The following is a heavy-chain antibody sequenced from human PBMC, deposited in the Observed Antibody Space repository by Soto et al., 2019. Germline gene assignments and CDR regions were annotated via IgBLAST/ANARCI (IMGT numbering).Heavy chain of an antibody. Sequence: QVQLVESGGGVVQPGRSLRLSCAASGFTFSSYGMHWVRQAPGKGLEWVAVISYDGSNKYYADSVKGRFTISRDNSKNTLYLQMNSLRAEDTAVYYCAKDSAPKYAHFDYWGQGTLVTVSS. D-gene: IGHD2-8*01. CDR1: GFTFSSYG. J-gene: IGHJ4*02. CDR2: ISYDGSNK. V-gene: IGHV3-30*18. CDR3: AKDSAPKYAHFDY.